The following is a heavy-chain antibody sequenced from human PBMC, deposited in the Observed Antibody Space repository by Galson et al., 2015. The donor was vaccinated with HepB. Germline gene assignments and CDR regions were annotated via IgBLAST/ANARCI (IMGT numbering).Heavy chain of an antibody. J-gene: IGHJ4*02. D-gene: IGHD6-13*01. V-gene: IGHV1-46*01. CDR1: GYTFTSYY. Sequence: SVKVSCKASGYTFTSYYMHWVRQAPGQGPEWMGIINPSGGSTSYAQKFQGRVTMTRDTSTSTVYMELSSLRSEDTAVYYCARGYSSSWYGRFAEYYFDYWGQGTLVTVSS. CDR3: ARGYSSSWYGRFAEYYFDY. CDR2: INPSGGST.